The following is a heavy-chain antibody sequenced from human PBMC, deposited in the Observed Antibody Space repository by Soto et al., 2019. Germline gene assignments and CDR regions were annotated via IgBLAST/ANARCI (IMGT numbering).Heavy chain of an antibody. Sequence: KPSYTLSLTCTVSGGSISSSSYYWGWIRQPPGKGLEWIGSIYYSGSTYYNPSLKSRVTISVDTSKNQFSLKLSSVTAADTAVYYCAGDPIIVVVTGFDPWGQGTLVTVSS. J-gene: IGHJ5*02. D-gene: IGHD2-21*02. V-gene: IGHV4-39*01. CDR2: IYYSGST. CDR1: GGSISSSSYY. CDR3: AGDPIIVVVTGFDP.